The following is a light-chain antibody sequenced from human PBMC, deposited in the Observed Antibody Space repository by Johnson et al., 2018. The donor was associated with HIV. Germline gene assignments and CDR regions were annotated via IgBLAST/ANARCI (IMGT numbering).Light chain of an antibody. CDR3: ATWDRSLTIGGV. Sequence: SVLTQPPSVSAAPGQKVTVSCSGSSSNIGSNDVSWYQQFPGAAPKLLIYENNKRPSGIPERFSGSKSGTSATLGITGLPTGDEADYYCATWDRSLTIGGVVGTGTKVTVL. CDR2: ENN. V-gene: IGLV1-51*02. J-gene: IGLJ1*01. CDR1: SSNIGSND.